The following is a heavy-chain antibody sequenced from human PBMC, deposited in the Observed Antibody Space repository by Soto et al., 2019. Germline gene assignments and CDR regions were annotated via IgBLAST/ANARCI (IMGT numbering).Heavy chain of an antibody. CDR2: ISYDGDNE. CDR1: GFSFSNYA. V-gene: IGHV3-30*18. D-gene: IGHD2-2*01. J-gene: IGHJ4*02. Sequence: QVQLVESGGGVVQPGRSLRLSCAASGFSFSNYAMHWVRQAPGKGLEWLAIISYDGDNEYYADSVRGRFTIYRDNSKNTLYLQTNNLRHEDTAVYYCAKDGGPVYCNSPGCSAQHFDDWGQGTLVTVSS. CDR3: AKDGGPVYCNSPGCSAQHFDD.